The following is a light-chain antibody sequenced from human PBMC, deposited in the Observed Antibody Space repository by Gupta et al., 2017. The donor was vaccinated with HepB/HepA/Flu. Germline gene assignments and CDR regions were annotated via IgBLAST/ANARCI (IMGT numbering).Light chain of an antibody. CDR1: QSISSY. CDR3: QQSYSTLSVS. Sequence: DIQMTQSLSSLSASVGDRVTITCRASQSISSYLNWYQQKPGKAPKLLIYAASSLQSGVQSRFSGSGSGTDFTRTISSLQPEDFATYYCQQSYSTLSVSFGQGTKLEIK. V-gene: IGKV1-39*01. J-gene: IGKJ2*03. CDR2: AAS.